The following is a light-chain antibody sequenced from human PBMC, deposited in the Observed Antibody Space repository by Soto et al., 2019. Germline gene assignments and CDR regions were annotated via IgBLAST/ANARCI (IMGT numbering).Light chain of an antibody. J-gene: IGKJ1*01. Sequence: DIQMNQSTSSVSASVGDRVSITCRASQDIGEWLAWYQQKPGKAPSVLMFAADNLQDGVPSRFSGIGSGRDFSLTLSSLQTEDFATYDCQQRYDMPWTFGQGTKVDI. CDR1: QDIGEW. V-gene: IGKV1-12*01. CDR3: QQRYDMPWT. CDR2: AAD.